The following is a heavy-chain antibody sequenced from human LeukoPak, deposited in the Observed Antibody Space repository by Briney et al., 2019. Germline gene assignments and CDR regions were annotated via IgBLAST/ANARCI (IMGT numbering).Heavy chain of an antibody. Sequence: GGSLRLSCAASGFTFSSYGMHWVRQAPGKGLEWVTFIRHDESNKYYADSVKGRFTISRDSSKNTLYLQMNSLRTEDTAVYYCAKDNSKYSFDYWGQGTLVIATS. CDR1: GFTFSSYG. V-gene: IGHV3-30*02. CDR2: IRHDESNK. CDR3: AKDNSKYSFDY. J-gene: IGHJ4*02. D-gene: IGHD4-23*01.